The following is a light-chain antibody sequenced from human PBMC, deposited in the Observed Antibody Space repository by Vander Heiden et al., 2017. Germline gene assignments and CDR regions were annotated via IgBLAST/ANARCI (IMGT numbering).Light chain of an antibody. CDR3: QAGDSSIVV. J-gene: IGLJ2*01. Sequence: SYEPTPPPSVSVAPRQTASITCSEVKLENNYACCYQQQASHSHVLVIYQDSKRPSGITGRFSGSSSENTATLTIGGTEAMDEDDYYCQAGDSSIVVFGGGTKLTVL. V-gene: IGLV3-1*01. CDR1: KLENNY. CDR2: QDS.